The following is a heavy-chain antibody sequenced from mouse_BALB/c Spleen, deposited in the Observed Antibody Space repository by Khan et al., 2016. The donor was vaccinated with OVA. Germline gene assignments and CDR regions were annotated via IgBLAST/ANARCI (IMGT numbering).Heavy chain of an antibody. CDR1: GYSITSDYA. CDR3: ARRGYVYYGAMDY. D-gene: IGHD1-1*01. V-gene: IGHV3-2*02. CDR2: ISYSGST. Sequence: EVQLQESGPGLVKPSQSLSLTCTVTGYSITSDYAWNWIRQFPGNKLEWMGYISYSGSTSYTPSLKSRISITRDTSKNPFFLQLNSVTTEDTATYYCARRGYVYYGAMDYWGQGTSVTVAS. J-gene: IGHJ4*01.